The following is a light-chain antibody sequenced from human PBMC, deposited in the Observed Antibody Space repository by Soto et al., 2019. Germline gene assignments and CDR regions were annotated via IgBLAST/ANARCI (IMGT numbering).Light chain of an antibody. CDR1: QSVSSSY. CDR3: QQYGSSPPT. Sequence: EIVLTQSPGTLSLSPGERATLSCRASQSVSSSYLAWYQQKPGQAPRLLIYGASSRATGTPDRFSGSGCGTDFTLTISRLEPEDFAVYYCQQYGSSPPTFGQGTKLGIK. V-gene: IGKV3-20*01. J-gene: IGKJ2*01. CDR2: GAS.